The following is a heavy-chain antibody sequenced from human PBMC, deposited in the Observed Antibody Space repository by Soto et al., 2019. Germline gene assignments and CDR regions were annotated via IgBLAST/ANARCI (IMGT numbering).Heavy chain of an antibody. CDR1: GASISSSTYS. J-gene: IGHJ4*02. V-gene: IGHV4-39*01. CDR2: INHSGNT. D-gene: IGHD4-17*01. CDR3: ANQCGAMTTVTTPQDY. Sequence: AETLSLTCTVSGASISSSTYSWGRIRQPPGKGLEEIGAINHSGNTNYNRSLGSRVTISVDTSKNQFSLRLSSVSAAYTAVYYCANQCGAMTTVTTPQDYWGQGTLVTVSS.